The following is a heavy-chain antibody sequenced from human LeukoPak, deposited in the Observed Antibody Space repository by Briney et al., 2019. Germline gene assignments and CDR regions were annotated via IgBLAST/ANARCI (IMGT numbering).Heavy chain of an antibody. D-gene: IGHD3-16*01. J-gene: IGHJ4*02. CDR1: GGSITSSCHY. V-gene: IGHV4-61*02. Sequence: PSQTLSLTCTVAGGSITSSCHYCSWIRQPAGKGLEWMGRLYSTGNTDYNPPLKSRVTISVDTSKNQLSLKLTSVTSADTAIYYCARNRYGGGSYYFDYWGQGTLVSVSS. CDR3: ARNRYGGGSYYFDY. CDR2: LYSTGNT.